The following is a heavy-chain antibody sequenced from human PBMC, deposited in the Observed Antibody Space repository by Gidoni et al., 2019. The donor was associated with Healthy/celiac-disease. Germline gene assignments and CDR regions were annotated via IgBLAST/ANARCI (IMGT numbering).Heavy chain of an antibody. J-gene: IGHJ4*02. CDR2: IYPGDSDT. Sequence: GIIYPGDSDTRYSPSFQGQVTISADKSISTAYLQWSSLKASDTAMYYCARHADRVVDYWGQGTLVTVSS. D-gene: IGHD2-15*01. CDR3: ARHADRVVDY. V-gene: IGHV5-51*01.